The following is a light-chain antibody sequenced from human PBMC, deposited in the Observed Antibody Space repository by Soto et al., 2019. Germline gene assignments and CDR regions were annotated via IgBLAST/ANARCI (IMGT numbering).Light chain of an antibody. CDR3: QQYANLFFT. V-gene: IGKV1-33*01. CDR2: DAS. CDR1: QDISNY. J-gene: IGKJ3*01. Sequence: DIQMTQSPSSLSASVGDRVTITCQASQDISNYLNWYQQKPGKAPKLLIYDASNLETGVPSRFSGSGSGTDFTFTIRSLQPEDIATYYCQQYANLFFTFGPGTKVDIK.